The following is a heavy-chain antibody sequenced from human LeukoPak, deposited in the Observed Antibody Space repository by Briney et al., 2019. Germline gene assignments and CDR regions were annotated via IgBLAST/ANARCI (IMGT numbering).Heavy chain of an antibody. D-gene: IGHD3-16*02. Sequence: PSETLSLTCAVSGGSISSGGYSWSWIRQPPGKGLEWIGYIYHSGSTYYNPSLKSRVTISVDRSKNQFSLKLSSVTAADTAVYYCARRNYDYVWGSYRPTGFDPWGQGTLVTVSS. CDR1: GGSISSGGYS. V-gene: IGHV4-30-2*01. CDR2: IYHSGST. J-gene: IGHJ5*02. CDR3: ARRNYDYVWGSYRPTGFDP.